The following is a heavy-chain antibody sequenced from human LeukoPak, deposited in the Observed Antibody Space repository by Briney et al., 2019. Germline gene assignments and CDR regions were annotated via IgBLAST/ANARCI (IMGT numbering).Heavy chain of an antibody. CDR3: AREGVVGGYSSGWYPYNWFDP. Sequence: SQTLSLTCTVSGGSISSGGYYWSWIRQHPGKGLEWIGYIYYSGSTYYNPSLKSRVTISVDTSKNQFSLKLSSVTAADTAVYYCAREGVVGGYSSGWYPYNWFDPWGQGTLVTVSS. V-gene: IGHV4-31*03. J-gene: IGHJ5*02. CDR2: IYYSGST. CDR1: GGSISSGGYY. D-gene: IGHD6-19*01.